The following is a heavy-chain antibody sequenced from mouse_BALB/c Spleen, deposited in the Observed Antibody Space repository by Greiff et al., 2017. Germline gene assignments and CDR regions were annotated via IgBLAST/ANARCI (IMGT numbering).Heavy chain of an antibody. V-gene: IGHV3-8*02. Sequence: EVKLVESGPSLVKPSQTLSLTCSVTGDSITSGYWNWIRKFPGNKLEYMGYISYSGSTYYNPSLKSRISITRDTSKNQYYLQLNSVTTEDTATYYCARYDGGDYAMDYWGQGTSVTVSS. CDR3: ARYDGGDYAMDY. CDR2: ISYSGST. CDR1: GDSITSGY. J-gene: IGHJ4*01.